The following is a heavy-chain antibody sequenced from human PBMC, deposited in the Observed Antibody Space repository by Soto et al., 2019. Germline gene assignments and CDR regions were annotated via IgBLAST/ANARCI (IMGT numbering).Heavy chain of an antibody. V-gene: IGHV1-69*13. CDR3: ARDVRDGYHTPFDS. Sequence: SVKVSCKASGGTFSSYAISWVRQAPGQGLEWMGGIIPILGTAHYAQKFQGRVTITADESTSTAYMELSSLRSEDTAVYYCARDVRDGYHTPFDSGGQGTLVTVSS. J-gene: IGHJ4*02. CDR2: IIPILGTA. CDR1: GGTFSSYA. D-gene: IGHD5-12*01.